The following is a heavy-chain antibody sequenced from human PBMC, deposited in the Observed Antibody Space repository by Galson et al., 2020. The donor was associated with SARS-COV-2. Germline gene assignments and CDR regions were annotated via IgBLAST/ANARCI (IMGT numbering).Heavy chain of an antibody. CDR3: ARHRVPAAIGDAVDS. Sequence: SETLSLTCTVSGGSISSSSYYWGWIRQPPGKGLEWIGSIYYSGSTYYHPSLKSRVTISVDTSKNQFSLKLSSVTAADTAVYYCARHRVPAAIGDAVDSWGQGTMVTVSS. CDR1: GGSISSSSYY. J-gene: IGHJ3*02. V-gene: IGHV4-39*01. D-gene: IGHD2-2*02. CDR2: IYYSGST.